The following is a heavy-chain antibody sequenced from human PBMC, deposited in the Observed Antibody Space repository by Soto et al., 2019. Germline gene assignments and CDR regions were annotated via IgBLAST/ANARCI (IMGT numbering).Heavy chain of an antibody. CDR3: ARDLFGEDGAGYFDY. Sequence: QVHLVQSGVEVKKPGASVKVSCKASGYSFSTYGISWVRQAPGQGLEWMGWISGLNGNTNYAQNLQGRVTMTTHTSTSTEYMELRSLGFDDTAMYYCARDLFGEDGAGYFDYWGQGTLVTVSS. CDR1: GYSFSTYG. CDR2: ISGLNGNT. D-gene: IGHD3-10*01. V-gene: IGHV1-18*01. J-gene: IGHJ4*02.